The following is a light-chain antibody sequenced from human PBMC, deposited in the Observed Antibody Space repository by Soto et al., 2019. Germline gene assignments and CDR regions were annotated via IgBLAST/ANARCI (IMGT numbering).Light chain of an antibody. J-gene: IGKJ4*01. V-gene: IGKV1-5*03. CDR1: QSISSW. CDR3: QHYNSYPLT. Sequence: DIQMTQSPSTLSASVGDRVTITCRASQSISSWLAWYQQTPGKAPKLLIYKASSLESGVPSRFSGSGSWTEFTLTISSLQPDEFATYYCQHYNSYPLTCGVGTKVEIK. CDR2: KAS.